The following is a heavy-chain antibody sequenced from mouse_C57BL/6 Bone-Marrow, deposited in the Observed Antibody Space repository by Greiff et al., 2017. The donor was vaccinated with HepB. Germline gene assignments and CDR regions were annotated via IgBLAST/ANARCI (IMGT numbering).Heavy chain of an antibody. V-gene: IGHV1-52*01. Sequence: QVQLQQPGAELVRPGSSVKLSCKASGYTFTSYWMHWVKQRPIQGLEWIGNIDPSDSETHYNQKFKDKATLTVDKSSSTAYMQLSSLTSEDSAVYYCAALWPGGAMDYWGQGTSVTVSS. D-gene: IGHD1-1*02. CDR2: IDPSDSET. J-gene: IGHJ4*01. CDR1: GYTFTSYW. CDR3: AALWPGGAMDY.